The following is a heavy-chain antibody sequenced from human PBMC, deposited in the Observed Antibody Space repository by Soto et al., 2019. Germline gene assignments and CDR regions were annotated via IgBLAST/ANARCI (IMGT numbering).Heavy chain of an antibody. J-gene: IGHJ5*02. CDR1: GFTFSSYG. CDR2: ISYDGSNK. D-gene: IGHD3-9*01. V-gene: IGHV3-30*18. CDR3: AKNPPLSYDILTLFDP. Sequence: GGSLRLSCAASGFTFSSYGMHWVRQAPGKGLEWVAVISYDGSNKYYADSVKGRFTISRDNSKNTLYLQMNSLRAEDTAVYYCAKNPPLSYDILTLFDPWGQGTLVTVSS.